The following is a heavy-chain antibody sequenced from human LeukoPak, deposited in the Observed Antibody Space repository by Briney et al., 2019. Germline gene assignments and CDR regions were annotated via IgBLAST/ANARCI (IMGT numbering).Heavy chain of an antibody. CDR2: IDSSGSTI. D-gene: IGHD5-24*01. Sequence: LSLTCAVYGGSFSGYYWSWIRQPPGKGLEWVSYIDSSGSTIHYADSVKGRFTISRDNAKNSLYLQMISLRAEDTAVYYCARTKEMATISYFDSRGQGTLVTVSS. CDR1: GGSFSGYY. V-gene: IGHV3-11*04. CDR3: ARTKEMATISYFDS. J-gene: IGHJ4*02.